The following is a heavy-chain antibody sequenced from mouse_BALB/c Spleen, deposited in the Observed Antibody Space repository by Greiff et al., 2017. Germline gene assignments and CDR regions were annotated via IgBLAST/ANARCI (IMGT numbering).Heavy chain of an antibody. CDR3: NEDYYGSRYGYAMDY. J-gene: IGHJ4*01. D-gene: IGHD1-1*01. V-gene: IGHV14-4*02. Sequence: VQLQQSGAELVRSGASVKLSCTASGFNIKDYYMHWVKQRPEQGLEWIGWIDPENGDTEYAPKFQGKATMTADTSSNTAYLQLSSLTSEDTAVYYCNEDYYGSRYGYAMDYWGQGTSDTVSS. CDR2: IDPENGDT. CDR1: GFNIKDYY.